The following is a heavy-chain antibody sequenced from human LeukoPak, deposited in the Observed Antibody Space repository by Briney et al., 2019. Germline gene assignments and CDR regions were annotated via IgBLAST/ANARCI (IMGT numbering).Heavy chain of an antibody. CDR1: GGSISSYY. CDR3: ARAYCSGGSCYRAFDY. Sequence: PSETLSLTCTVSGGSISSYYWSWIRQPTGKGLEWIGYNYYSGSTNYNPALKSRVTISVDTSKNQFSLKLSSVTAADTAVYYCARAYCSGGSCYRAFDYWGQGTLVTVSS. V-gene: IGHV4-59*01. D-gene: IGHD2-15*01. J-gene: IGHJ4*02. CDR2: NYYSGST.